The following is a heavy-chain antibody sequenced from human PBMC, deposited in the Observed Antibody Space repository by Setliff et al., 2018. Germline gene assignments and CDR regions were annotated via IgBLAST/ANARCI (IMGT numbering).Heavy chain of an antibody. CDR1: GGSFSGYY. CDR3: ARVGHSTYYNFWSGPRGYNWFDP. CDR2: INHSGST. V-gene: IGHV4-34*01. Sequence: PSETLSLTCAVYGGSFSGYYWSWIRQPPGKGLEWIGEINHSGSTNYNPSLKSRVTISVDTSKNQFSLKLSFVTAADTAVYYCARVGHSTYYNFWSGPRGYNWFDPWGQGTLVTVSS. J-gene: IGHJ5*02. D-gene: IGHD3-3*01.